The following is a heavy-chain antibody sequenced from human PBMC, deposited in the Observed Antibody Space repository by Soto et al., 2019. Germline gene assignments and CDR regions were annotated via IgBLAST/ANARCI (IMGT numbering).Heavy chain of an antibody. J-gene: IGHJ5*02. Sequence: ETLSLTCTVAGGSISSYYWSWIRQPPGKGLEWIGYIYYSGSTNYNPSLKSRVTISVDTSKNQFSLKLSSVTAADTAVYYCARGVWSGYSNWFDPWGQGTLVPLSS. CDR2: IYYSGST. CDR3: ARGVWSGYSNWFDP. V-gene: IGHV4-59*01. D-gene: IGHD3-3*01. CDR1: GGSISSYY.